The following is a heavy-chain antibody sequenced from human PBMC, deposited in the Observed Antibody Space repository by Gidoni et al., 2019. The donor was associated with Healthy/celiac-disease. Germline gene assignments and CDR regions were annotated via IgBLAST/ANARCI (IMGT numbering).Heavy chain of an antibody. CDR3: ARGTPRGRFPRGYYYYGMDV. J-gene: IGHJ6*02. V-gene: IGHV4-4*02. CDR2: IDHSGST. D-gene: IGHD2-21*01. CDR1: GGSIRSSHW. Sequence: QVQLQESGPGRVRPSGPRSPTCAVPGGSIRSSHWWGWVRLPPGKGLEWIGVIDHSGSTNYNPDLKSRVTISVDKSKNQFSLKRSSVTAADTAVYYCARGTPRGRFPRGYYYYGMDVWGQGTTVTVSS.